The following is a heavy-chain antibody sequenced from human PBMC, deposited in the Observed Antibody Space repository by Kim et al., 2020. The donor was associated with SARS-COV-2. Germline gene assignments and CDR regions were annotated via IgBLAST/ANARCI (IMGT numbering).Heavy chain of an antibody. CDR1: GGTFSSYA. D-gene: IGHD2-15*01. Sequence: SVKVSCKASGGTFSSYAISWVRQAPGQGLEWMGGIIPIFGTANYAQKFQGRVTITADESTSTAYMELSSLRSEDTAVYYCARGGCSGGSCYSGRYYYGMDVWGQGTTVTVSS. CDR2: IIPIFGTA. CDR3: ARGGCSGGSCYSGRYYYGMDV. V-gene: IGHV1-69*13. J-gene: IGHJ6*02.